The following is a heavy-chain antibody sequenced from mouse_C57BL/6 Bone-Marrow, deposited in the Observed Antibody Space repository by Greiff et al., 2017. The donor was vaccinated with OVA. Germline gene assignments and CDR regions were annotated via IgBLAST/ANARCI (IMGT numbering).Heavy chain of an antibody. CDR1: GFTFSSYA. CDR3: TRDLGRFYYGSSPHWYFDV. V-gene: IGHV5-9-1*02. D-gene: IGHD1-1*01. J-gene: IGHJ1*03. Sequence: EVKVVESGEGLVKPGGSLKLSCAASGFTFSSYAMSWVRQTPEKRLEWVAYISSGGDYIYYADTVKGRFTISRDNARNTLYLQMSRLKSEDTAMYYCTRDLGRFYYGSSPHWYFDVWGTGTTVTVSS. CDR2: ISSGGDYI.